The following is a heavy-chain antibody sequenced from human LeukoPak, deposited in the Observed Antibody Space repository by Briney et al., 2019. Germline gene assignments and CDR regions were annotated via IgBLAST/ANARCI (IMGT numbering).Heavy chain of an antibody. CDR3: AKGDSYYDLLTCFDL. Sequence: GGSLRLSCAASGFDFSSYGMSWVRQSPGKGLEWVSSFSASSTITYYADSVKGRFTISRDNSKNTLYLQMHSLRDEDTAVYYCAKGDSYYDLLTCFDLWGPGTLVTVSS. V-gene: IGHV3-23*01. J-gene: IGHJ4*02. D-gene: IGHD3-9*01. CDR1: GFDFSSYG. CDR2: FSASSTIT.